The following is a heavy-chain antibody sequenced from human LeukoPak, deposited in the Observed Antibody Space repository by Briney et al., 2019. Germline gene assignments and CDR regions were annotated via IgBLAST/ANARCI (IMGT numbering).Heavy chain of an antibody. CDR3: AKDVNRMISWFDP. CDR1: GFIFSNYA. CDR2: ISGSGGGT. J-gene: IGHJ5*02. Sequence: GGSLRLSRAASGFIFSNYAMSWVRQAPGKGLEWVSAISGSGGGTYYADSVKGRFTISRDNSKNTLYLQMNSLRAEDTAVYYCAKDVNRMISWFDPWGQGTLVTVSS. V-gene: IGHV3-23*01. D-gene: IGHD3-16*01.